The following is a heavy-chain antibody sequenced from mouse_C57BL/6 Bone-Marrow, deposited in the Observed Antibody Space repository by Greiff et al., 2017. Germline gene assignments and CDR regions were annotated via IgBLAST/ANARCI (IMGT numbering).Heavy chain of an antibody. CDR1: GFTFSSYA. D-gene: IGHD2-1*01. CDR2: ISSGGDYI. CDR3: TRVLYGNYGAYAMDY. V-gene: IGHV5-9-1*02. J-gene: IGHJ4*01. Sequence: DVQLQESGEGLVKPGGSLKLSCAASGFTFSSYAMSWVRQTPEKRLEWVAYISSGGDYIYYADTVKGRFTISRDNARNTLYLQMSSLKSEDTAMYYCTRVLYGNYGAYAMDYWGQGTSVTVSS.